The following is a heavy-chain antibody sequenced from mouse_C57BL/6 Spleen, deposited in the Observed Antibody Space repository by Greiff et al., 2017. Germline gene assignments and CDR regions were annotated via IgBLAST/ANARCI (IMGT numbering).Heavy chain of an antibody. Sequence: EVMLVESGGGLVKPGGSLKLSCAASGFNFSDYGMHWVRQAPEKGLEWVAYISSGSSTIYYADTVKGRFTISRDNAKNTLFLQMTSLRSEDTAMYYCANSKGAMDYWGQGTSVTVSS. CDR1: GFNFSDYG. D-gene: IGHD2-5*01. CDR2: ISSGSSTI. V-gene: IGHV5-17*01. CDR3: ANSKGAMDY. J-gene: IGHJ4*01.